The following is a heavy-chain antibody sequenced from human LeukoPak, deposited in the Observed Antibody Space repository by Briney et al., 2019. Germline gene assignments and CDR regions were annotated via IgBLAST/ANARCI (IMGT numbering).Heavy chain of an antibody. J-gene: IGHJ3*02. CDR1: GYSISSGYY. CDR2: IYHSGST. V-gene: IGHV4-38-2*02. Sequence: SETLSLTCTVSGYSISSGYYWGWIRQPPGKGLEWIGSIYHSGSTYYNPSLKSRVTISVDTSKNQFSLKLSSVTAADTAVYYCASLDTAMVPAFDIWGQGTMVTVSS. D-gene: IGHD5-18*01. CDR3: ASLDTAMVPAFDI.